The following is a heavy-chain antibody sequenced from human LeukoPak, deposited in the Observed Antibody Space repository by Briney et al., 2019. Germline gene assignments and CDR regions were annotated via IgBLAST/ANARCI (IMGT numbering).Heavy chain of an antibody. CDR3: ARSIIAAAFFP. J-gene: IGHJ5*02. Sequence: GETLRLSCAASGFTFSSHGMNWVRQAPGKGLEWVSYISSSGSTIYYADSVKGRFTISRDNAKNSLYLQMNSLRAEDTAVYYCARSIIAAAFFPWGQGTLVTVSS. V-gene: IGHV3-48*04. CDR1: GFTFSSHG. CDR2: ISSSGSTI. D-gene: IGHD6-13*01.